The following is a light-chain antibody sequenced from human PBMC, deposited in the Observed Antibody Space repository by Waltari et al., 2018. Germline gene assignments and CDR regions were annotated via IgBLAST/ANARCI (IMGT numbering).Light chain of an antibody. J-gene: IGLJ2*01. CDR2: DNS. Sequence: SSSNIGAGYDVHWYQQLPGTAPKLLIYDNSNRPSGVPDRFSGSKSGTSASLAITGLQAEDEADFYCQSYDSSLSGVVFGGGTKLTVL. CDR3: QSYDSSLSGVV. CDR1: SSNIGAGYD. V-gene: IGLV1-40*01.